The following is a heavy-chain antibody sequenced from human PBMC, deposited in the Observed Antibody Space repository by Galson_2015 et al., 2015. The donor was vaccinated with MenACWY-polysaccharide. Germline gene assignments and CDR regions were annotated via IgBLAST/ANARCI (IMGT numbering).Heavy chain of an antibody. V-gene: IGHV4-38-2*01. D-gene: IGHD1-26*01. CDR3: ASVEKYSGSFYILY. Sequence: SETLSLTCAVSDYSIRSGYFWGWIRQPPGKGLEWIASIFHSGTTYYNPSLKSRVTISVDMSKNQFSLKLSSVTAADTAVYYCASVEKYSGSFYILYWGQGTLVTVSS. CDR1: DYSIRSGYF. J-gene: IGHJ4*02. CDR2: IFHSGTT.